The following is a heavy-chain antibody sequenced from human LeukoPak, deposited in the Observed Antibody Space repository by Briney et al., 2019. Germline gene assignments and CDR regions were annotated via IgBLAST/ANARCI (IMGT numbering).Heavy chain of an antibody. CDR3: AKAPVTSCRGAFCYPLDS. D-gene: IGHD2-15*01. CDR1: GFTFSDYY. J-gene: IGHJ4*02. CDR2: ISRGGTSV. Sequence: GGSLRLSCAASGFTFSDYYMSWIRQAPGKGLEWISYISRGGTSVSYADSVKGRFSISRDNAKNSLYLQMNSLRAEDAAIYYCAKAPVTSCRGAFCYPLDSWGQGTLVTVSS. V-gene: IGHV3-11*01.